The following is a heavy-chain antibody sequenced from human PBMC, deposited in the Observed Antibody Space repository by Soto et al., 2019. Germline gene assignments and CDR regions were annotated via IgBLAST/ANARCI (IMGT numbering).Heavy chain of an antibody. CDR2: IYYSGST. CDR3: ARDSGYADFDY. CDR1: GGSISSGDYY. Sequence: TLSLTCTVSGGSISSGDYYWSVIRQPPGKGLEWIGYIYYSGSTYYNPSLKSRVTISVDTSKNQFSLKLRSVTAADTAVYYCARDSGYADFDYWGQGTLVTVSS. J-gene: IGHJ4*02. D-gene: IGHD5-12*01. V-gene: IGHV4-30-4*01.